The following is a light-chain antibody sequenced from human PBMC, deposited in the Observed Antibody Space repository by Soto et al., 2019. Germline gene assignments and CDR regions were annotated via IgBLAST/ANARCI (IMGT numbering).Light chain of an antibody. CDR1: QSISSW. V-gene: IGKV1-5*01. CDR2: DAS. Sequence: IRRTQSPATLSASLGDRVSVTGRSSQSISSWLACYQQKPGKAPKLLIYDASSLESGVPSRFSGSGSGTEFTLTISSLQPDDFATYYCQQYNSYSTFGQGTKVDIK. CDR3: QQYNSYST. J-gene: IGKJ1*01.